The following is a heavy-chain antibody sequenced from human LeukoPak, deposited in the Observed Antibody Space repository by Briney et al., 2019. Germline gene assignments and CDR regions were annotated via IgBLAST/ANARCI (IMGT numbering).Heavy chain of an antibody. V-gene: IGHV1-8*03. CDR1: GYSLISYD. Sequence: ASVKVSCKASGYSLISYDINWVRQAPGQGLEWMGWLNPNSGYAGYAQKFQGRLTFTRDNSIYTAYMELRSLTSEDTAVYFCARGEYYGSGSWAYWGQGTLVTVSS. CDR3: ARGEYYGSGSWAY. J-gene: IGHJ4*02. CDR2: LNPNSGYA. D-gene: IGHD3-10*01.